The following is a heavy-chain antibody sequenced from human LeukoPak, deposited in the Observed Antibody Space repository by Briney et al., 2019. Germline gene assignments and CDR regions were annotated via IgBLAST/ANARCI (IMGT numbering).Heavy chain of an antibody. Sequence: GGSLRLSCAASGFTFSSYAMSWVRQAPGKGLEWVSAISGSGGSTYYADSVKGRFTISRDNSKNTLYLQMNSLRAEDTAVYYCARDIAARPSGPSEHWGQGTLVTVSS. D-gene: IGHD6-6*01. CDR2: ISGSGGST. CDR3: ARDIAARPSGPSEH. V-gene: IGHV3-23*01. CDR1: GFTFSSYA. J-gene: IGHJ4*02.